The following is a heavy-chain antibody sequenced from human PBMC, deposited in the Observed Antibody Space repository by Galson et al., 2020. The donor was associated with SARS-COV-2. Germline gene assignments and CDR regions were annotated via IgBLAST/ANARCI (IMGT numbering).Heavy chain of an antibody. J-gene: IGHJ3*01. V-gene: IGHV1-2*06. CDR2: NNPNNGGI. D-gene: IGHD1-26*01. CDR1: GYSFTDYY. CDR3: AKDKSVVGATNAFDV. Sequence: ASVKVPCTASGYSFTDYYIHWVRQAPGQGPEWVGRNNPNNGGINYAQEFRGRLTMTRDTSISTAYMELSSLTSDDTALYYCAKDKSVVGATNAFDVWGQGTMVTVSS.